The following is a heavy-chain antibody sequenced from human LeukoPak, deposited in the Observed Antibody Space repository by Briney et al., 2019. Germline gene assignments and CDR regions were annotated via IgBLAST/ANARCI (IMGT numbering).Heavy chain of an antibody. D-gene: IGHD3-22*01. V-gene: IGHV1-8*02. Sequence: ASVKVSCKASGYTFTSYDINWVRQATGQGLEWMGWMNPNSANTGYAQKFQGRVTLTRDTSISTAYMELSSLKSEDTAVYYCVRAPYYWDSSAWDWGQGTLVTVSS. CDR1: GYTFTSYD. J-gene: IGHJ4*02. CDR3: VRAPYYWDSSAWD. CDR2: MNPNSANT.